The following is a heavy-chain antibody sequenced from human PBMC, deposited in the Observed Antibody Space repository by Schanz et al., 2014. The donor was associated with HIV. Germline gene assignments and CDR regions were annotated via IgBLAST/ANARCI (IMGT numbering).Heavy chain of an antibody. CDR3: AKEEQQLGGVGGYHFDY. V-gene: IGHV3-30*18. J-gene: IGHJ4*02. CDR1: GFTFSSYG. D-gene: IGHD6-13*01. CDR2: ISYDGSVK. Sequence: QVQLVESGGGVVQPGRSLRLSCAASGFTFSSYGMHWVRQAPGKGLEWVAFISYDGSVKSYGDSVKGRFTISRDISKNTLYLQMNSLRAEDTAVYSCAKEEQQLGGVGGYHFDYWGQGTLVTVSS.